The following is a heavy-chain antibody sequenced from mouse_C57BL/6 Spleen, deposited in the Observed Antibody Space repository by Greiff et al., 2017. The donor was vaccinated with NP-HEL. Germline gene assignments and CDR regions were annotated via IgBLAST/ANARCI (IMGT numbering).Heavy chain of an antibody. Sequence: VQLQESGAELARPGASVKLSCKASGYTFTSYGISWVKQRTGQGLEWIGEIYPRSGNTYYNEKFKGKATLTADKSSSTAYMELRSLTSEDSAVYFCARRGAHYGSSSYYAMGYWGQGTSVTVSS. V-gene: IGHV1-81*01. CDR3: ARRGAHYGSSSYYAMGY. D-gene: IGHD1-1*01. CDR1: GYTFTSYG. J-gene: IGHJ4*01. CDR2: IYPRSGNT.